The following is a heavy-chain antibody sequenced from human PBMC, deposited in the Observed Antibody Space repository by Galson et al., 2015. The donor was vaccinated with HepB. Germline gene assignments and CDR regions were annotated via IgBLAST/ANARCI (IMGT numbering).Heavy chain of an antibody. D-gene: IGHD4-23*01. CDR1: GFTFSSYW. Sequence: SLRLSCAVSGFTFSSYWMSWVRQAPGKGLEWVANIEQDGSEKNYVDSVKGRFTISRDNVKNSLYLQMNSLRAEDTAVYYCAKEVNYGGHLPTDYWGQGTLVTVSS. CDR2: IEQDGSEK. CDR3: AKEVNYGGHLPTDY. J-gene: IGHJ4*02. V-gene: IGHV3-7*03.